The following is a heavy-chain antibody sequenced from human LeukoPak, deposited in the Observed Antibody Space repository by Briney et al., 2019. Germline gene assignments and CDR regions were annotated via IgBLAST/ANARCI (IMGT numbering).Heavy chain of an antibody. V-gene: IGHV3-23*01. CDR2: ISGSGGST. D-gene: IGHD3-22*01. CDR1: GFTFSSYA. CDR3: AKDPRRYYDSSGPFDY. Sequence: GGSLRLSCAASGFTFSSYAMSWVRQAPGKGLEWVSAISGSGGSTYYVDSVKGRFTISRDNSKNTLYLQMNSLRAEDTAVYYCAKDPRRYYDSSGPFDYWGQGTLVTVSS. J-gene: IGHJ4*02.